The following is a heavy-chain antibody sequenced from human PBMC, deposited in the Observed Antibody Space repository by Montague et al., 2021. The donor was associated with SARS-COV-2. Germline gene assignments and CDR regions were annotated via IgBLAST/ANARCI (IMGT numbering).Heavy chain of an antibody. D-gene: IGHD3-10*01. CDR1: GGSFSGYY. CDR2: INQSGRT. Sequence: SETLSLTCAVYGGSFSGYYWSWIRQPPEKGLEWIGEINQSGRTNNNPSLKSRVIISVDTSKNQFSLKLSSVTAADTAVYYCARRGSSVWGVTVSAELDYWGKGILVIFSS. V-gene: IGHV4-34*01. CDR3: ARRGSSVWGVTVSAELDY. J-gene: IGHJ4*02.